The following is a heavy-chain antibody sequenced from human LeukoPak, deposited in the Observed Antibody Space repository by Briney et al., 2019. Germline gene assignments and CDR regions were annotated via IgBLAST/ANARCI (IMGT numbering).Heavy chain of an antibody. Sequence: SETLSLTCTVSGGSISSRSYYWGWIRQPPGKGLEWIGSIYYSGSTYYNPSLKSRVTISVDTSKNQFSLKLSSVTAADTAVYYCARLTPTIDYWGQGTLVTVSS. CDR1: GGSISSRSYY. J-gene: IGHJ4*02. CDR2: IYYSGST. D-gene: IGHD2-15*01. V-gene: IGHV4-39*01. CDR3: ARLTPTIDY.